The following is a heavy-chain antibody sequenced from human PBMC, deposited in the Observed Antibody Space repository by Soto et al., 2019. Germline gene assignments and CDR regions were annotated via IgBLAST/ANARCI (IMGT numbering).Heavy chain of an antibody. CDR2: ISYDGSNK. V-gene: IGHV3-30-3*01. CDR3: ARNRPYVFWRVYPPSYYGRDV. D-gene: IGHD3-3*01. J-gene: IGHJ6*02. Sequence: GGSLRLSCAASGFTFSSYAMHWVRQAPGKGLGWVAVISYDGSNKYYADSVKGRFTISRDNSKNTLYLEMNSLRAEDTAVYYRARNRPYVFWRVYPPSYYGRDVWGQGTRVTVSS. CDR1: GFTFSSYA.